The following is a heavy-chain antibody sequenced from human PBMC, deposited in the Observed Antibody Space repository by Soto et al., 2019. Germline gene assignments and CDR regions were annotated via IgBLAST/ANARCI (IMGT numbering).Heavy chain of an antibody. J-gene: IGHJ4*02. V-gene: IGHV1-69*04. CDR2: IIPILGIA. CDR1: GGTFSSYT. CDR3: ARDHYCTNGVCPSDY. Sequence: PVKVSCKASGGTFSSYTISWVRQAPGQGLEWMGRIIPILGIANYAQKFQGRVTITADKSTSTAYMELSSLRSEDTAVYYCARDHYCTNGVCPSDYWGQGTLVTVSS. D-gene: IGHD2-8*01.